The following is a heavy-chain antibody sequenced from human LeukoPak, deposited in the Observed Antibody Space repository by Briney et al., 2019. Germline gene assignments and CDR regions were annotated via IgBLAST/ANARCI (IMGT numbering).Heavy chain of an antibody. CDR3: ARDGASIYYYGMDV. D-gene: IGHD3-16*01. Sequence: SGDSLTLSCAASGFTFSSYAMHWVRQAPGKGLEYVSGISSNGGSTYYANSVKGRFTISRDNSKNTLYLQMGSLRAEDMAVYYCARDGASIYYYGMDVWGQGTTVTVSS. CDR2: ISSNGGST. CDR1: GFTFSSYA. V-gene: IGHV3-64*01. J-gene: IGHJ6*02.